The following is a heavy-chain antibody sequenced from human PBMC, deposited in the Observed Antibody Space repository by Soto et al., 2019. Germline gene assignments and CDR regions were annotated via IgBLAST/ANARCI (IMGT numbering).Heavy chain of an antibody. CDR3: ARDQYSGYDFAL. Sequence: QVQLRESGPGLVKPSQTLSLSCSVSGASIAGGSYYWSWIRQPPGKGLEWIGYIPSRGRPFYNPSLTSRVTISADTSNNHLSLQMTSVPAADTAVYYCARDQYSGYDFALWGQGTLVTVSS. CDR2: IPSRGRP. D-gene: IGHD5-12*01. V-gene: IGHV4-30-4*01. CDR1: GASIAGGSYY. J-gene: IGHJ4*02.